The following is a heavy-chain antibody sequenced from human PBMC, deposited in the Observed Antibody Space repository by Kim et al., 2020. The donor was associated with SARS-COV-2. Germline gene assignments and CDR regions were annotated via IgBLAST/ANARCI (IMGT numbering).Heavy chain of an antibody. J-gene: IGHJ4*02. V-gene: IGHV1-3*01. CDR3: ARGFDYYGSGSYIGTPPYYFDY. Sequence: ASVKVSCKASGYTFTSYAMHWVRQAPGQRLEWMGWINAGNGNTKYSQKFQGRVTITRDTSASTAYMELSSLRSEDTAVYYCARGFDYYGSGSYIGTPPYYFDYWGQGTLVTVSS. CDR2: INAGNGNT. CDR1: GYTFTSYA. D-gene: IGHD3-10*01.